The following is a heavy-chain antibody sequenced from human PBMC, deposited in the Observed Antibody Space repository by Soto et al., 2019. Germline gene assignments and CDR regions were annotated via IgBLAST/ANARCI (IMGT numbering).Heavy chain of an antibody. CDR2: IIPIFGTA. D-gene: IGHD1-1*01. CDR1: GGTFSSYA. Sequence: GASVKVSCKASGGTFSSYAISWVRQAPGQGLEWMGGIIPIFGTANYAQKFQGRVTITADESTSTAYMELSSLRSEDTAVYYCARVQLERRRPYYYYGMDVWGQGTTVTVYS. V-gene: IGHV1-69*13. J-gene: IGHJ6*02. CDR3: ARVQLERRRPYYYYGMDV.